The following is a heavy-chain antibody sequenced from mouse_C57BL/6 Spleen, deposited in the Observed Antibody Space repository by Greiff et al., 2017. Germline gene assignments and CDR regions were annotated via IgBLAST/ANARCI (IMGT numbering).Heavy chain of an antibody. V-gene: IGHV1-7*01. J-gene: IGHJ3*01. Sequence: VQLQQSGAELAKPGASVKLSCKASGYTFTSYWMHWVKQRPGQGLEWIGYINPSSGYTKYNQKFKDKATLTADKSSSTAYMQLSSLTYEDSAVYYCARNPLDSSGYAAYWGQGTLVTVSA. D-gene: IGHD3-2*02. CDR1: GYTFTSYW. CDR2: INPSSGYT. CDR3: ARNPLDSSGYAAY.